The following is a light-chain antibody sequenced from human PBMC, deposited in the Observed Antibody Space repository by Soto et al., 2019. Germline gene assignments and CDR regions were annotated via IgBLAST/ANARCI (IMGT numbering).Light chain of an antibody. V-gene: IGKV3-11*01. CDR2: DAS. Sequence: EIVLTQSPATLSLSPGERATLSCRASQSVSSYLAWYQQKPGQAPRLPIYDASNRATGIPARFTGSGSGTDFTLTISSLEPEHFAVYYCQQRSNWLTFGGGTKVEIK. CDR1: QSVSSY. J-gene: IGKJ4*01. CDR3: QQRSNWLT.